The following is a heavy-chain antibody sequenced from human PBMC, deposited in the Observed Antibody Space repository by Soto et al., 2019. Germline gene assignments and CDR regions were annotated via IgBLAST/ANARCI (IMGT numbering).Heavy chain of an antibody. Sequence: VKVSCKASGYTFTRYSMHWVRQAPGQRLEWMGWINAGNGNTKYSQKFQGRVTITRDTSASTAYMELSSLRSEDTAVYYCAREGDWNYVGWFDPWGQGTLVTVS. CDR3: AREGDWNYVGWFDP. CDR1: GYTFTRYS. J-gene: IGHJ5*02. D-gene: IGHD1-7*01. CDR2: INAGNGNT. V-gene: IGHV1-3*01.